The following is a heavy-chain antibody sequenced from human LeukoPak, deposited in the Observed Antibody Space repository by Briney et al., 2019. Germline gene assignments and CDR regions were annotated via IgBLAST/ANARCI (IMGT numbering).Heavy chain of an antibody. CDR3: ASQIGTTGYYYYYTDV. Sequence: PGGSLRLSCAASGFTFSSYAMSWVRQAPGKGLEWVSAISGSGGSTYYADSVKGRFTISRDNSKNTLYLQMNSLRAEDTAVYYCASQIGTTGYYYYYTDVWGKGTAVTVSS. CDR1: GFTFSSYA. J-gene: IGHJ6*03. D-gene: IGHD1-7*01. V-gene: IGHV3-23*01. CDR2: ISGSGGST.